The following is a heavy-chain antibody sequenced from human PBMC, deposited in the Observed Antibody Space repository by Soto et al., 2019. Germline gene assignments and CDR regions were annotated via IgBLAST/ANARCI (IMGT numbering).Heavy chain of an antibody. D-gene: IGHD5-18*01. V-gene: IGHV4-34*01. CDR3: ARGGSGWIQLSVYDP. Sequence: QVQLQQWGAGLLKPSETLSLTCAVYGGSFSVYYWSWIRQPPGKGLAWIGEINHSVSTNYNPSLKSRVTISVYTSKNQFSLKLSSVTAADTALYYCARGGSGWIQLSVYDPWCQGTLVTVSS. CDR2: INHSVST. CDR1: GGSFSVYY. J-gene: IGHJ5*02.